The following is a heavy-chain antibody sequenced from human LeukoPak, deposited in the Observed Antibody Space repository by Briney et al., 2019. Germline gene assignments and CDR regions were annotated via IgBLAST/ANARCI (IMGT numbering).Heavy chain of an antibody. CDR1: GYTFTGYY. D-gene: IGHD3-22*01. CDR3: ARDWIVYYDSSGYSYYGMDV. Sequence: VKVSCKASGYTFTGYYMHWVRQAPGQGLEWMGWINPNSGGTNYAQKFQGRVTMTRDTSISTAYMELSRLRSDDTAVYYCARDWIVYYDSSGYSYYGMDVWGQGTTVTDSS. J-gene: IGHJ6*02. CDR2: INPNSGGT. V-gene: IGHV1-2*02.